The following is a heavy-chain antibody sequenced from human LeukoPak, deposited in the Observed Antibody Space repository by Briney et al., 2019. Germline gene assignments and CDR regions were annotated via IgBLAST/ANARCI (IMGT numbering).Heavy chain of an antibody. CDR3: TRGDDFGDS. Sequence: PGGSLRLSCAASGFTVSGTYMNWVRQPPGKGLEWVSLIYSRGTTYYADSVKGRFTISRDNSNNTLYLQMNSLRVDDTAMYYCTRGDDFGDSWGQGTLVTVSS. CDR1: GFTVSGTY. J-gene: IGHJ4*02. V-gene: IGHV3-53*03. D-gene: IGHD4-17*01. CDR2: IYSRGTT.